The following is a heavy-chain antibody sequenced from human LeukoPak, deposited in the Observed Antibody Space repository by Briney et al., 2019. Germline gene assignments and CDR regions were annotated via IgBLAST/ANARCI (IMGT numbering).Heavy chain of an antibody. CDR3: ARVGKMATTGNAFDI. J-gene: IGHJ3*02. CDR2: ISSSSSYI. V-gene: IGHV3-21*01. D-gene: IGHD5-24*01. CDR1: GFTFSSYA. Sequence: SGGSLRLSCAASGFTFSSYAMSWVRQAPGKGLEWVSSISSSSSYIYYADSVKGRFTISRDNAKNSLYLQMNSLRAEDTAVYYCARVGKMATTGNAFDIWGQGTMVTVSS.